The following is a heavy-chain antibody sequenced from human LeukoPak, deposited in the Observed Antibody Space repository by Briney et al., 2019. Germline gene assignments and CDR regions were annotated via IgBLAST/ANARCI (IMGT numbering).Heavy chain of an antibody. J-gene: IGHJ4*02. CDR2: ISGSGGST. D-gene: IGHD3-10*01. CDR3: AKDQGLWFGVNHPSSLLN. Sequence: GGSLRLSCAASGFTFSSYGMHWVRQAPGKGLEWVSAISGSGGSTYYADSVKGRFTISRDNSKNTLYLQMNSLRAEDTAVYYCAKDQGLWFGVNHPSSLLNWGQGTLVTVSS. CDR1: GFTFSSYG. V-gene: IGHV3-23*01.